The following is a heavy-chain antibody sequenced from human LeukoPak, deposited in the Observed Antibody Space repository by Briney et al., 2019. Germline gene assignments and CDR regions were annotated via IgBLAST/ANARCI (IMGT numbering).Heavy chain of an antibody. CDR2: FDPEDGET. D-gene: IGHD3-22*01. J-gene: IGHJ4*02. CDR3: AARPVMGLRVMVTVDY. CDR1: GYTLTELS. Sequence: ASVKVSCKVSGYTLTELSMHWVRQAPGKGLEGMGGFDPEDGETIYAQKFQGRVTMAEDTFTDTAYMELMNLRSEDNAVYYCAARPVMGLRVMVTVDYWGQGTLVTVSS. V-gene: IGHV1-24*01.